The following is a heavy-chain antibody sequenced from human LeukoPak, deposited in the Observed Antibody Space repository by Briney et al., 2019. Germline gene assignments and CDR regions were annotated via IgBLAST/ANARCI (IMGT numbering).Heavy chain of an antibody. V-gene: IGHV3-23*01. Sequence: PSETLSLTCAVYGGSFSGYYWSWVRQAPGKGLEWVSAISGSGGSTYYADSVKGRFTISRDNSKNTLYLQMNSLRAEDTAVYYCAKGEQWHDYWGQGTLVTVSS. CDR3: AKGEQWHDY. CDR2: ISGSGGST. D-gene: IGHD6-19*01. J-gene: IGHJ4*02. CDR1: GGSFSGYY.